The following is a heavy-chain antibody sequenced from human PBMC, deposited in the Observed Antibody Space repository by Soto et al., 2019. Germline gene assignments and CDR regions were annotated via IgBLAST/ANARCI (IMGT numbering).Heavy chain of an antibody. V-gene: IGHV4-59*01. J-gene: IGHJ5*02. D-gene: IGHD3-3*01. CDR3: ARYYDFWSGYYWFDP. CDR1: GCSISTYY. Sequence: PSETLSLTCTVSGCSISTYYWSWIRQPPGKGLEWIGYIYYSGTTNYSPSLKSRVTISVDTSKNQFSLKLSSVTAADTAVYYCARYYDFWSGYYWFDPWGQGTLVTVS. CDR2: IYYSGTT.